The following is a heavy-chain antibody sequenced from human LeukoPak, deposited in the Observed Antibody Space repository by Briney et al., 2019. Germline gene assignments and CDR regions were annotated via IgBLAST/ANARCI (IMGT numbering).Heavy chain of an antibody. CDR1: GFTFSSYS. J-gene: IGHJ3*02. D-gene: IGHD6-19*01. V-gene: IGHV3-30-3*01. Sequence: GGSLRLSCAASGFTFSSYSMNWVRQAPGKGLEWVAVISYDGSNKYYADSVKGRFTISRDNSKNTLYLQMNSLRAEDTAVYYCARWDLSGPGAFDIWGQGTMVTVSS. CDR3: ARWDLSGPGAFDI. CDR2: ISYDGSNK.